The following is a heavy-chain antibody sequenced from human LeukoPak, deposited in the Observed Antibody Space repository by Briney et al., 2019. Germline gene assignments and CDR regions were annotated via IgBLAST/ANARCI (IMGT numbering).Heavy chain of an antibody. CDR1: GFTFSSYG. D-gene: IGHD3-10*01. V-gene: IGHV3-33*01. CDR3: ARGGSGRALDY. CDR2: IWYDGSNK. J-gene: IGHJ4*02. Sequence: GGSLRLSCAASGFTFSSYGMHWVRQAPGKGLEWVAVIWYDGSNKYYADSVKGRFTISRDNSKNTLYLQMNSLRAEDTAVYYCARGGSGRALDYWGQGTLVTVSS.